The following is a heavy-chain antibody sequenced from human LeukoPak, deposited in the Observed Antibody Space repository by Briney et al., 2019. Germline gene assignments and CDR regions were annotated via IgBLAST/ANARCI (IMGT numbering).Heavy chain of an antibody. Sequence: SETLSLTCAVSGASISSASYWGWIRQPPGKGLEWIGTLSYSGDTSYNSSLRGRVTISRDTSKNLFSLRLTSVTAADTAVYYCARISGYDLNLDYWGQGTLVTVSS. CDR3: ARISGYDLNLDY. CDR1: GASISSASY. V-gene: IGHV4-38-2*01. CDR2: LSYSGDT. J-gene: IGHJ4*02. D-gene: IGHD5-12*01.